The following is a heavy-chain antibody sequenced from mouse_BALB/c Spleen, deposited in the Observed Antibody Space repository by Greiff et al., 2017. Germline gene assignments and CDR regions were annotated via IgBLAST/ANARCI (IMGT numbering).Heavy chain of an antibody. V-gene: IGHV6-6*02. CDR1: GFTFSSYW. J-gene: IGHJ3*01. CDR2: IRLKSDNYAT. Sequence: EVKLVESGGGLVQPGGSMKLSCVASGFTFSSYWMSWVRQSPEKGLEWVAEIRLKSDNYATHYAESVKGKFTISRDDSKSRLYLQMNSLRAEDTGIYYCTITTVKRFAYWGQGTLVTVSA. D-gene: IGHD1-1*01. CDR3: TITTVKRFAY.